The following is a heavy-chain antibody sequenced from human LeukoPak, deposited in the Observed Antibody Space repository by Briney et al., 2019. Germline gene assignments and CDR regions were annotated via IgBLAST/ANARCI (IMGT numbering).Heavy chain of an antibody. J-gene: IGHJ6*02. V-gene: IGHV4-34*01. Sequence: SETLSLTCAVYGGSFSGYYWIWIRQPPGKGLEWIGEINHSGSTNYNPSLKSRVTISVDTSKNQFSLKLSSVTAADTAVYYCATHPILTGRHGYYYYYGMDVWGQGTTVTVSS. CDR3: ATHPILTGRHGYYYYYGMDV. CDR1: GGSFSGYY. CDR2: INHSGST. D-gene: IGHD3-9*01.